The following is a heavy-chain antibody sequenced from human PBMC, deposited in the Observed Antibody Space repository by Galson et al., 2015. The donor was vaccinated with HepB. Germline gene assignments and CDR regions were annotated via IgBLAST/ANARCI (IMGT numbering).Heavy chain of an antibody. CDR1: EFTFSSHG. V-gene: IGHV3-33*01. CDR2: IWHDGSNK. CDR3: AREGLTAMTLFDY. D-gene: IGHD4-17*01. Sequence: SLRLSCAASEFTFSSHGMHWVRQAPGKGLEWVAVIWHDGSNKYYADSMKGRFTISRDNSKNTLYLQMSSLRAEDTAVYYCAREGLTAMTLFDYWGQGTLVTVSS. J-gene: IGHJ4*02.